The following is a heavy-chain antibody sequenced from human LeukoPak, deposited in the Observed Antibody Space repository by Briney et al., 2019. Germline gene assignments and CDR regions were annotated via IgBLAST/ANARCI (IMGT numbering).Heavy chain of an antibody. CDR1: GFTVSSNY. J-gene: IGHJ4*02. V-gene: IGHV3-23*01. CDR2: IGASGGGT. Sequence: TGGSLRLSCAASGFTVSSNYMNWVRQAPGKGLEWVSSIGASGGGTYYADSVKGRFTISRDDSKNTLYLQMSSLRAEDTAVYYCAKRHSDYFFDYWGQGTLVTVSS. CDR3: AKRHSDYFFDY. D-gene: IGHD4-11*01.